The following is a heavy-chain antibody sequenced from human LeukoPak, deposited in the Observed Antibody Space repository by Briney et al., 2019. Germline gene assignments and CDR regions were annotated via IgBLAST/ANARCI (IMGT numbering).Heavy chain of an antibody. J-gene: IGHJ4*02. CDR2: ISSSGATI. D-gene: IGHD3-16*01. CDR3: ARDGGRTASGFRPHRFDC. V-gene: IGHV3-48*03. CDR1: GFTFSDYE. Sequence: GGSLRLSCAASGFTFSDYEMNWVRQAPGKGLEWVSYISSSGATIHYADSVKGRFTISRDNAKNSLYLQMDSLRAEDTAVYYCARDGGRTASGFRPHRFDCWGLGTLVTVSS.